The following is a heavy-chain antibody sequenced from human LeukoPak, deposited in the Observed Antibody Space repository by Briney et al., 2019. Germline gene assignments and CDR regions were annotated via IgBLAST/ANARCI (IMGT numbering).Heavy chain of an antibody. D-gene: IGHD6-13*01. CDR2: ISPYNGNT. V-gene: IGHV1-2*02. Sequence: GASVKVSCKASGYTFTGYYVHWVRQAPGQGLEWMGWISPYNGNTKYAQKFQGRVTMTRNTSISTAYMELSSLRSEDTAVYSCARFYVGYSSSWTYYYYYYMDVWGKGTTVTISS. CDR3: ARFYVGYSSSWTYYYYYYMDV. CDR1: GYTFTGYY. J-gene: IGHJ6*03.